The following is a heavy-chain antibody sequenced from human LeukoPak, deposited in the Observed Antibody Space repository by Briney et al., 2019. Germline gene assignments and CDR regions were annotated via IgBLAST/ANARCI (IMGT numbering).Heavy chain of an antibody. Sequence: PGGSLRLSCAASGFTFSSYWMHWVRQAPGKGLVWVSRINSDGTSTTYADSVKGRFTISTDNAKNTLYLQMNSLRAEDTAVYYCARGGSMYDSGGRLGYWGQGSLVTVSS. D-gene: IGHD3-22*01. CDR3: ARGGSMYDSGGRLGY. J-gene: IGHJ4*02. V-gene: IGHV3-74*01. CDR1: GFTFSSYW. CDR2: INSDGTST.